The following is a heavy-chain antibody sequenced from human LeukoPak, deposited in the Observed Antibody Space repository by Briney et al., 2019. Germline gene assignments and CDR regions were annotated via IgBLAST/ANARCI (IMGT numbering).Heavy chain of an antibody. CDR1: GDTFSGYA. V-gene: IGHV1-69*01. Sequence: SVKVSCKASGDTFSGYAISWVRQAPGQGLEWMGGIIPIFGTANYAQKFKGRVTITAAESTSTAYMERSSLRSEDTALYYWARAGKLGRLGRWGQGTLVTVSS. J-gene: IGHJ4*02. CDR3: ARAGKLGRLGR. D-gene: IGHD1-7*01. CDR2: IIPIFGTA.